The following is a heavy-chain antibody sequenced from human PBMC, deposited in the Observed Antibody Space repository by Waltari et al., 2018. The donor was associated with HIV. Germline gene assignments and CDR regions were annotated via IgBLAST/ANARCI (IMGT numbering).Heavy chain of an antibody. D-gene: IGHD1-1*01. J-gene: IGHJ4*02. CDR1: GGSVSSISYY. CDR2: VYYSGIT. CDR3: ARDQGGRLRTGAGAEFDY. V-gene: IGHV4-39*07. Sequence: QLQLQESGPGLVKPSETLSLTCTVHGGSVSSISYYWGWIRQPPGKGLEWLGTVYYSGITYYNPSLMSRVTISVDTSKNQFSLKLTSVTAADTALYYCARDQGGRLRTGAGAEFDYWGQGTLVTVSS.